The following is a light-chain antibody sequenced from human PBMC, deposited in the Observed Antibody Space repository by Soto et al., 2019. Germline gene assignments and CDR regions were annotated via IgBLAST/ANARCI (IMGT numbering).Light chain of an antibody. J-gene: IGKJ1*01. CDR2: GVS. Sequence: EIVLTQSPGTLSLSPGERATLSCRASQSVPSNFLAWYQQKPGQAPILLIYGVSRRATGIPDRFSGSGSGTDCTLTISRLEPEEFAVYYCQQYDSSWTFGQGTKVEIK. V-gene: IGKV3-20*01. CDR3: QQYDSSWT. CDR1: QSVPSNF.